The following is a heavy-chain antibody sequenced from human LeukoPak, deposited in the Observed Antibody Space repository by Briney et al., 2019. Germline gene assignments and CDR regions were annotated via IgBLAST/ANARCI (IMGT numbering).Heavy chain of an antibody. V-gene: IGHV1-18*01. J-gene: IGHJ2*01. CDR2: ISAYNGNT. D-gene: IGHD2-15*01. Sequence: ASVKVSCKASGYTFTSYGISWVRQAPGQGLEWMGWISAYNGNTNYAQKLQGRVTMTTDTSTSTAYMELRSLRSEDTAVYYCAAVYCSGGSCYPDYWYFDLWGRGTLVTVSS. CDR3: AAVYCSGGSCYPDYWYFDL. CDR1: GYTFTSYG.